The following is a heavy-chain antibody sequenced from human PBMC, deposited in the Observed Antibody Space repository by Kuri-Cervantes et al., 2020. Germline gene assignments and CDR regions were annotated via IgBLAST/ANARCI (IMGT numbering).Heavy chain of an antibody. CDR2: IKQDGSEK. CDR1: GFTFSSYW. CDR3: AREYDYGDYAIGAFDI. J-gene: IGHJ3*02. D-gene: IGHD4-17*01. Sequence: GESLKISCAASGFTFSSYWMNWVRQAPGKGLEWVANIKQDGSEKYYVDSVKGRFTISRDNSKNTLYLQMNSLRAEDTAVYYCAREYDYGDYAIGAFDIWGQGTMVTVSS. V-gene: IGHV3-7*03.